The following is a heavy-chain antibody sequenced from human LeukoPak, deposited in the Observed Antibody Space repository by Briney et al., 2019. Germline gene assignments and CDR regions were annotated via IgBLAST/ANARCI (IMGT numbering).Heavy chain of an antibody. V-gene: IGHV3-48*03. J-gene: IGHJ4*02. CDR2: ISSSGGTR. D-gene: IGHD6-19*01. CDR3: ATLTVASSFDY. Sequence: GGSLRLSRTASGFAFSGDEMYWVRQAPGKGLEWVSYISSSGGTRYYADSVKGRFTISRDNAKNSLYLQMNSLRAEDTAVYYCATLTVASSFDYWGQGTLVTVSS. CDR1: GFAFSGDE.